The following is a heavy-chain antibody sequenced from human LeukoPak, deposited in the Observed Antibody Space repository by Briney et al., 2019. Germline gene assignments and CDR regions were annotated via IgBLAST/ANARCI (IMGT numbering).Heavy chain of an antibody. CDR1: GFTFSMYS. CDR2: ISGYSSTI. CDR3: ARSMSAADY. V-gene: IGHV3-48*01. J-gene: IGHJ4*02. D-gene: IGHD6-13*01. Sequence: GGSLRLSCAASGFTFSMYSMNWVRQAPGKGLEWVSYISGYSSTIHYEDSVKGRFTISRDNAKNSLYLQMNSLRAEDTAVCYCARSMSAADYWGQGTLVTVSS.